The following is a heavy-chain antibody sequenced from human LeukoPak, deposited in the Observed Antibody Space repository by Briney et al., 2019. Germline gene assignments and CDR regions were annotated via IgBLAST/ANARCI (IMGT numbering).Heavy chain of an antibody. Sequence: GGSLRLSCAASGFTFNSSWMHWVRQAPGKGLVWVSHINSDGSNTKYAGSVKGRFTISRDNAKNTLSLQMNSLRAEDTAVYYCARGSPLGGNWGQGTLVTVSS. V-gene: IGHV3-74*01. CDR3: ARGSPLGGN. CDR2: INSDGSNT. CDR1: GFTFNSSW. J-gene: IGHJ4*02.